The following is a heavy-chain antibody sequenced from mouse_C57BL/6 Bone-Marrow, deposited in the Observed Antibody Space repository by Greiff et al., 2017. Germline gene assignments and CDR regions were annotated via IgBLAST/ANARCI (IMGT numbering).Heavy chain of an antibody. CDR2: IDPENGDT. CDR3: TGVLLRYWFAY. CDR1: GFNIKDDY. Sequence: EVQLQESGAELVRPGASVKLSCTASGFNIKDDYMHWVKQRPEQGLEWIGWIDPENGDTEYASKFKGKATITADKSSNPAYLQISSLTSEDTAVYYCTGVLLRYWFAYWGQGTLVTVSA. V-gene: IGHV14-4*01. D-gene: IGHD1-1*01. J-gene: IGHJ3*01.